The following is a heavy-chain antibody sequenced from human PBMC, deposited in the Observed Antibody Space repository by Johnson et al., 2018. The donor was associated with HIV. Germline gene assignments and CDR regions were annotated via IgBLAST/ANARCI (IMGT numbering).Heavy chain of an antibody. J-gene: IGHJ3*02. CDR2: ITYDGSNK. Sequence: VQVVESGGGVVQPGRSLRLSCAASGFTFSSYGMHWVRQAPGKGLEWVAVITYDGSNKYYADSVKGRITISRDNSKNTLYLQMNSLSAEDTAMYYCAIIAAGNVFDIWGQGTMVSVSS. CDR3: AIIAAGNVFDI. D-gene: IGHD6-13*01. CDR1: GFTFSSYG. V-gene: IGHV3-30*03.